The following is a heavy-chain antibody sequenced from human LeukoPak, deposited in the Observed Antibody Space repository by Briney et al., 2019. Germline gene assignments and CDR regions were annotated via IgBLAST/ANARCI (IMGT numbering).Heavy chain of an antibody. V-gene: IGHV4-59*01. CDR3: ARLRGNYFPDF. J-gene: IGHJ4*02. CDR1: GGSMSGYY. CDR2: IYYTGTT. Sequence: SETLSLTCTVSGGSMSGYYWTWIRQPPGKALEWIAYIYYTGTTNYNPSLESRVTISVDTSRNQFSLRLSSVAAADTAAYYCARLRGNYFPDFWGQGTLVTVSS. D-gene: IGHD2/OR15-2a*01.